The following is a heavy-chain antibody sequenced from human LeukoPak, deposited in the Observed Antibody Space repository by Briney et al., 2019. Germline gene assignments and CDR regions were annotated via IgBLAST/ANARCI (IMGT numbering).Heavy chain of an antibody. J-gene: IGHJ4*02. CDR1: GFTVSSNY. CDR3: ARAVGGSYPLDY. Sequence: GGSLRLSCSASGFTVSSNYMSWVRQAPGKGLEWVSLIYSGGSTYYADSVKGRFTISRDDSKNTLYLQMNSLRAEDTAVYYCARAVGGSYPLDYWGQGTLVTVSS. V-gene: IGHV3-66*01. CDR2: IYSGGST. D-gene: IGHD1-26*01.